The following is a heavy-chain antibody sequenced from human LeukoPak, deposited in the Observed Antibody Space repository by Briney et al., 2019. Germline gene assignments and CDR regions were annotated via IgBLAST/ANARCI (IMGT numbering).Heavy chain of an antibody. V-gene: IGHV1-18*01. Sequence: ASVKVSCTASGYTFTNYGISWVRQAPGQGLEWMGWISVYNGNTNYAHNLQGRVTMTTDTSTSTAYMELRSLRSDDTAVYYCARGPPLAYCGGDCYSYSVYWGQGTLVTVSS. D-gene: IGHD2-21*02. CDR1: GYTFTNYG. CDR3: ARGPPLAYCGGDCYSYSVY. J-gene: IGHJ4*02. CDR2: ISVYNGNT.